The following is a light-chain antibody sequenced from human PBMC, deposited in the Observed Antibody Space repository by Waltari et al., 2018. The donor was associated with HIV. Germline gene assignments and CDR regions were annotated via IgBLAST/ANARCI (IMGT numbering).Light chain of an antibody. CDR1: QSVSNF. J-gene: IGKJ4*01. Sequence: EIVLTQSPGLLSLSPGERVPLSCRASQSVSNFLAWYQHKPGQAPKLLIYDASNRATGIPARFSGSGSGTDFTLTISNLEPEDFAVYYCQQRSNWPRVTFGGGTKVEIK. CDR2: DAS. CDR3: QQRSNWPRVT. V-gene: IGKV3-11*01.